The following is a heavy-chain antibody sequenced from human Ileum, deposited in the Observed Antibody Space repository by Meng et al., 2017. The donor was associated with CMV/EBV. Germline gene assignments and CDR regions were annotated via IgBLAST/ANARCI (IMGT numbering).Heavy chain of an antibody. CDR3: ARYDMTTAYYFDL. D-gene: IGHD4-17*01. CDR1: GGTLTRSG. V-gene: IGHV1-69*13. J-gene: IGHJ4*02. CDR2: ITPIFGSA. Sequence: SVKVSCKASGGTLTRSGISWVRQAPGQGLVWMGGITPIFGSAKYAQQFQGRVSITLDESTSTVYMELSSLRSEDAAIYYCARYDMTTAYYFDLWGQRTLVTVSS.